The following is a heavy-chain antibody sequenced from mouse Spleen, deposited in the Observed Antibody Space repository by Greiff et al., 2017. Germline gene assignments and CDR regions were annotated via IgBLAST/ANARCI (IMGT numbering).Heavy chain of an antibody. Sequence: EVQGVESGGGLVKPGGSLKLSCAASGFTFSSYAMSWVRQTPEKRLEWVATISSGGSYTYYPDSVKGRFTISRDNAKNTLYLQMSSLRSEDTAMYYCARLDYGRRYFDVWGAGTTVTVSS. V-gene: IGHV5-9-3*01. D-gene: IGHD1-2*01. CDR2: ISSGGSYT. CDR1: GFTFSSYA. J-gene: IGHJ1*01. CDR3: ARLDYGRRYFDV.